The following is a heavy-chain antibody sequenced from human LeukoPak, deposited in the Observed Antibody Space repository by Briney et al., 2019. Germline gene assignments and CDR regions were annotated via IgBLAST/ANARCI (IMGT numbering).Heavy chain of an antibody. CDR1: GYTFTGYY. Sequence: ASVKVSCKASGYTFTGYYMHWVRQAPGQGLEWMGWINPNSGGTNYAQKFQGRVTMTRDTSISTAYMELSRLRSDDTAVYCCARFGGGYAHAFDIWGQGTIVTVSS. CDR3: ARFGGGYAHAFDI. J-gene: IGHJ3*02. V-gene: IGHV1-2*02. CDR2: INPNSGGT. D-gene: IGHD5-12*01.